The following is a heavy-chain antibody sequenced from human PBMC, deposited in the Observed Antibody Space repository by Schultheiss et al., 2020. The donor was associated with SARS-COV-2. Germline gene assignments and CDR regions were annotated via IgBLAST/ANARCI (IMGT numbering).Heavy chain of an antibody. CDR3: AKDRRATGYYYYGMDV. D-gene: IGHD5-24*01. Sequence: GGSLRLSCAASVFTFDDYAMHWVRQAPGKGLEWVSGISWNSGSIGYADSVKGRFTISRDNAKNSLYLQMNSLRAEDTALYYCAKDRRATGYYYYGMDVWGQGTTVTVSS. CDR2: ISWNSGSI. V-gene: IGHV3-9*01. CDR1: VFTFDDYA. J-gene: IGHJ6*02.